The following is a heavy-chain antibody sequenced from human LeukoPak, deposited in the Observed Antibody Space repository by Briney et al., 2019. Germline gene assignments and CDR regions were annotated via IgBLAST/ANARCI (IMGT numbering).Heavy chain of an antibody. D-gene: IGHD2-15*01. CDR2: INPSGGST. V-gene: IGHV1-46*01. CDR3: ARPTPRVGAFDI. CDR1: GYTFTGYY. J-gene: IGHJ3*02. Sequence: ASVKVSCKASGYTFTGYYMHWVRQAPGQGLEWMGIINPSGGSTSYAQKFQGRVTMTRDTSTSTVYMELSSLRSEDTAVYYCARPTPRVGAFDIWGQGTMVTVSS.